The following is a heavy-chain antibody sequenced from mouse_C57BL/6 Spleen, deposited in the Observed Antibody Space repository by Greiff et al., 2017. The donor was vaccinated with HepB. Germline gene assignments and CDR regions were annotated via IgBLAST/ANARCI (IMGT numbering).Heavy chain of an antibody. D-gene: IGHD1-1*01. CDR3: TREGSNHWYFDV. CDR1: GFTFSSYA. J-gene: IGHJ1*03. V-gene: IGHV5-9-1*02. Sequence: DVMLVESGEGLVKPGGSLKLSCAASGFTFSSYAMSWVRQTPEKRLEWVAYISSGGDYIYYADTVKGRFTISRDNARNTLYLQMSSLKSEDTAMYYCTREGSNHWYFDVWGTGTTVTVSS. CDR2: ISSGGDYI.